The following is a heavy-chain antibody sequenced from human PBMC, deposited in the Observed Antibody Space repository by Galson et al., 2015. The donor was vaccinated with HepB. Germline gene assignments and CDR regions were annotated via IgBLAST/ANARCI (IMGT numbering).Heavy chain of an antibody. V-gene: IGHV3-23*01. J-gene: IGHJ4*02. CDR1: GFTFSSLG. CDR3: AKGTTNIDY. D-gene: IGHD1-1*01. CDR2: IGVSSSKT. Sequence: SLRLSCAASGFTFSSLGMTWVRQAPGKRLECVSAIGVSSSKTDYVESVKGRFTISRDNSKNTLYLQMNNLRVEDTAVYYCAKGTTNIDYWGQGTLVTVSS.